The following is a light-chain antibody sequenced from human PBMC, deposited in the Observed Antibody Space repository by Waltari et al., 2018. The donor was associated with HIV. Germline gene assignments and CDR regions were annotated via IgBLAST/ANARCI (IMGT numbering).Light chain of an antibody. Sequence: VVTQSPGTLSLSPGERATLSCRASQSVSSNYLAWYQQKPGQAPRLLIYGASRRATGIPDRFSGSGSGTDFTLIISRLEPEDFAVYYCQQYGSSPQYTFGQGTKLEI. J-gene: IGKJ2*01. CDR3: QQYGSSPQYT. V-gene: IGKV3-20*01. CDR2: GAS. CDR1: QSVSSNY.